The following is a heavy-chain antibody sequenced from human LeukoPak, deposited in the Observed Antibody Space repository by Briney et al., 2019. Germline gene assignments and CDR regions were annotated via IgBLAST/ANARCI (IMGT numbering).Heavy chain of an antibody. J-gene: IGHJ4*02. D-gene: IGHD3-22*01. CDR1: GFTFSSRT. V-gene: IGHV3-21*01. CDR2: VSGSGGSI. Sequence: GGSLRLSCTASGFTFSSRTMTWVRQAPGKGLDWVSSVSGSGGSIYYADSVKGRFTISRDNAKNALYLQMNSLRAEDTAVYYCARDSVHGYYDSSGYSALFDYWGQGTLVTVSS. CDR3: ARDSVHGYYDSSGYSALFDY.